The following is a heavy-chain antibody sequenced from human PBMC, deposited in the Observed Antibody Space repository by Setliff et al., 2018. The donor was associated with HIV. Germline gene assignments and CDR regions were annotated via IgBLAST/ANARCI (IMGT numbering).Heavy chain of an antibody. CDR2: ISRSGTII. J-gene: IGHJ4*02. CDR1: GFTFSDYY. CDR3: ARDTELAYVDY. V-gene: IGHV3-11*01. D-gene: IGHD4-4*01. Sequence: GGSLRLSCAASGFTFSDYYMSWIRQAPGKGLEWVSYISRSGTIIYYADSVKGRFIISRDNAKNPLYIQMNSLRAEDTAVYYCARDTELAYVDYWVQGTLVTVSS.